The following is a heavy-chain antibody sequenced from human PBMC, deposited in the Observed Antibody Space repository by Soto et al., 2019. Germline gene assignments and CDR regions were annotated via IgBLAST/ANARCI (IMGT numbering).Heavy chain of an antibody. D-gene: IGHD2-15*01. J-gene: IGHJ5*02. CDR2: MNPNSGNT. CDR1: GYTFKNYD. CDR3: ARDPVYGGNGWLDP. Sequence: QVQLVQSGAEVKRPGASVMVSCRATGYTFKNYDINWVRQATGQVLEWMGRMNPNSGNTGYAQKFQGRVTMTRNTSISTAYLELSSLRSEDTAVYYCARDPVYGGNGWLDPWGQGTLVTVSS. V-gene: IGHV1-8*01.